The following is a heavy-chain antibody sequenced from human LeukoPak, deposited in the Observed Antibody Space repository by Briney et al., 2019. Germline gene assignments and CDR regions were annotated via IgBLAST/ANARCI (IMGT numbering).Heavy chain of an antibody. V-gene: IGHV4-39*07. CDR3: ARYDGSTGD. CDR2: IYYSGST. CDR1: GGSISSSSYY. J-gene: IGHJ4*02. Sequence: SETLSLTCTVSGGSISSSSYYWGWIRQPPGKGLEWIGSIYYSGSTYYNPSLKSRVTISVDTSKNQFSLKLSSVTAADTAVYYCARYDGSTGDWGQGTLVTVSS. D-gene: IGHD1-26*01.